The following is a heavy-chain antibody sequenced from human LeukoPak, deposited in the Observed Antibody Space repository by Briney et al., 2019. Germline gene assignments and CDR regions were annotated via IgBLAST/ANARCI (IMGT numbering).Heavy chain of an antibody. CDR1: GFTFSSYS. J-gene: IGHJ2*01. CDR2: IYSSSSTE. CDR3: ARVSNSDWYFDL. V-gene: IGHV3-48*02. D-gene: IGHD5/OR15-5a*01. Sequence: GGSLRLSCAASGFTFSSYSMNWVRQAPGKGLEWVSYIYSSSSTELYADSVKSRFTISRDNAKNSLYLQMHSLRDEDTAVYYCARVSNSDWYFDLWGRGTLVTVSS.